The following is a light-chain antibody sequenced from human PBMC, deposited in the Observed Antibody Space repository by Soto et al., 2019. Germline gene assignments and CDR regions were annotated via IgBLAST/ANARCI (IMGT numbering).Light chain of an antibody. Sequence: DTQLTQSASSLSASVGDRVTITCQASQVITNYLNWYQQKPGRAPKLLIYDISTLEIGVPSRFGGSGSGTHFTFTITGLQPEDIATYYCQQYENLPYTFGQGTKVDIK. CDR3: QQYENLPYT. CDR1: QVITNY. J-gene: IGKJ2*01. V-gene: IGKV1-33*01. CDR2: DIS.